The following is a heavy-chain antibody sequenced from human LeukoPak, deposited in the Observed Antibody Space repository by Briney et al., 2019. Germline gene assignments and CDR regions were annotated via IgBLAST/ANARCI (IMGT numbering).Heavy chain of an antibody. CDR1: GFTFSSYA. J-gene: IGHJ4*02. D-gene: IGHD2-21*02. V-gene: IGHV3-64*01. CDR3: ARAPMSGDYYFDY. Sequence: GGFLRLSCAASGFTFSSYAMHWVRQAPGKGLEYVSAISSNGGSTYYANSVKGRFTISRDNSKNTLYLQMASLRAEDMAVYYCARAPMSGDYYFDYWGQGTLVTVSS. CDR2: ISSNGGST.